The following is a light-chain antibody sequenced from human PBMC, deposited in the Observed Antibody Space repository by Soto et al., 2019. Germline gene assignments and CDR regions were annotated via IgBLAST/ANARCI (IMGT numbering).Light chain of an antibody. CDR2: AAS. CDR3: QQRSNWPT. V-gene: IGKV3-11*01. Sequence: EIVLTQSPATLSLSPGERASLSCRASQSISNYLAWYQQEPGQAPRLLIYAASIRATGIPARFSGSGSGTDFTLTISSLEPEDFAVYFCQQRSNWPTFGQGTRLEIK. CDR1: QSISNY. J-gene: IGKJ5*01.